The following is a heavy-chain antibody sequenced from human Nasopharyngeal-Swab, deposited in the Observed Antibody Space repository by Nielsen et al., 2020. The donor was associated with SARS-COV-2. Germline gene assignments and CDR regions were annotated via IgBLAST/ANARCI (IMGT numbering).Heavy chain of an antibody. CDR3: AKSSSGPYSSGWPLDF. D-gene: IGHD6-19*01. CDR2: ISTYNGIT. V-gene: IGHV1-18*01. Sequence: ASVNVSCKASGYTFTDYGITWVRQAPGQGLEWMGWISTYNGITNYPQNLQGRVTMSTDTSTTTAYMELRGLRSGDTAVYYCAKSSSGPYSSGWPLDFWGQGTLVTVSS. J-gene: IGHJ4*02. CDR1: GYTFTDYG.